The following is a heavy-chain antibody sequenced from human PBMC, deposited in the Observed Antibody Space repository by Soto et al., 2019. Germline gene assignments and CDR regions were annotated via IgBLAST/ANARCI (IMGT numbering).Heavy chain of an antibody. CDR3: ARDGDIEGGPPPKNYAMDV. Sequence: QVRLVESGGGVVQPGRSLRLSGAASGFTFRNFGFHWVRQAPGKGLEWVALVWYDGTNKYYAESLKGRVSISRDNSKNSLYLEMKSLRAEDTAVYYCARDGDIEGGPPPKNYAMDVWGQGTTVTVSS. V-gene: IGHV3-33*08. D-gene: IGHD5-12*01. J-gene: IGHJ6*02. CDR1: GFTFRNFG. CDR2: VWYDGTNK.